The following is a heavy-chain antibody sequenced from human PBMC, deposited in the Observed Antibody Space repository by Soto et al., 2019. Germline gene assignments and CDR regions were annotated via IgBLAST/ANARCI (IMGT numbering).Heavy chain of an antibody. CDR1: ELNCRSYA. CDR3: AKRADWNDAPY. Sequence: RLSYTAAELNCRSYAMSWVSKTPGKGLEWVSAISGSGGSTYYADSVKGRFTISRDNSKNTLYLQMNSLRAEDTAVYYCAKRADWNDAPYWGQGTLVPVSS. D-gene: IGHD1-1*01. V-gene: IGHV3-23*01. J-gene: IGHJ4*02. CDR2: ISGSGGST.